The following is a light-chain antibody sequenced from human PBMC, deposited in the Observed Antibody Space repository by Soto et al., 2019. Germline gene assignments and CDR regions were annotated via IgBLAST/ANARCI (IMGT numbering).Light chain of an antibody. J-gene: IGKJ2*01. V-gene: IGKV1-5*03. CDR2: KAS. CDR3: QQYKSHSS. Sequence: DIQMTQSPSTLSASVGDGVTITCRASQSVSSWLAWYQQKPGKAPKLLISKASTLESGVPSRFSGSESGTEFTLTISSLQPDDFASYYCQQYKSHSSFGQGTKLEIK. CDR1: QSVSSW.